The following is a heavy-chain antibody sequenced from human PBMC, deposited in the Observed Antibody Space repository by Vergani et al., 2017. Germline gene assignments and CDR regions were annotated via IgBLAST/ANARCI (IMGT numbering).Heavy chain of an antibody. J-gene: IGHJ6*02. CDR3: ANPLRYCXGGSCYSYYYGMDV. D-gene: IGHD2-15*01. Sequence: QVQLVESGGGVVQPGGSLRLSCAASGFTFSSYGMHWVRQAPGKGLEWVAFIRYDGSNKYYADSVKGRFTISRDNSKNTLYLQMNSLRAEDTAVYYCANPLRYCXGGSCYSYYYGMDVWGHGTTVTVSS. CDR1: GFTFSSYG. V-gene: IGHV3-30*02. CDR2: IRYDGSNK.